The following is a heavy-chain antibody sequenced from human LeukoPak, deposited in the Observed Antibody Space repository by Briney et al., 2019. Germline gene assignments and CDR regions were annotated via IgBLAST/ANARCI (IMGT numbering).Heavy chain of an antibody. CDR1: GFTFTVYG. D-gene: IGHD6-25*01. V-gene: IGHV3-33*03. Sequence: GGSLRLSCATSGFTFTVYGLHCVRQAPGMGLEWVAVVWVDGNNKFYADSVKGRFTISRDNSRSTLYLHMNSLRDDDTAVYYCAKAARLGPSHFDYWGRGTLVTVSS. CDR3: AKAARLGPSHFDY. J-gene: IGHJ4*02. CDR2: VWVDGNNK.